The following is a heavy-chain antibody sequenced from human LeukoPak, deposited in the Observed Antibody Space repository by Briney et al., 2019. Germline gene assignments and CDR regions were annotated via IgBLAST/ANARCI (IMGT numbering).Heavy chain of an antibody. V-gene: IGHV4-34*01. CDR3: ARVDYGDSSFDY. CDR1: GGSFSGYY. CDR2: INRGGST. Sequence: PSETLSLTCAVYGGSFSGYYWSWIRQPPGKGLEWIGEINRGGSTNYNPSLKSRVTISVDRSMNQFSLKLSSVTAADTAVYYCARVDYGDSSFDYWGQGTLVTVSS. J-gene: IGHJ4*02. D-gene: IGHD4-17*01.